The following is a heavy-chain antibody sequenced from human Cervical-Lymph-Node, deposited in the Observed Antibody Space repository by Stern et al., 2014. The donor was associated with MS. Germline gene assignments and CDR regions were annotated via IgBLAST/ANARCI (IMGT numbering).Heavy chain of an antibody. V-gene: IGHV7-4-1*02. CDR1: GYTFTSYA. Sequence: QVQLVQSGSELKKPGASVKVSCKASGYTFTSYAMNWVRQAPGHGLEWMGWINTNTGNPTYARGFTGRFVFSLDTSVSTAYLQISSLKAEDTAVYYCARDFSLFRQLSNTHQENWGQGTLVTVSS. J-gene: IGHJ4*02. D-gene: IGHD2-21*01. CDR3: ARDFSLFRQLSNTHQEN. CDR2: INTNTGNP.